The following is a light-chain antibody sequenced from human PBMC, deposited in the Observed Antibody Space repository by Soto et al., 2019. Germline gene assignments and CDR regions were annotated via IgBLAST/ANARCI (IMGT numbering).Light chain of an antibody. V-gene: IGKV1-5*03. CDR3: QHYNSYSEA. CDR1: QTISSW. Sequence: DIQMTQSPSTLSGSVGDRGTMTCRASQTISSWLAWYQQKPGKAPKLLIYKASTLKSGVPSRFSGSGSGTEFTLTISSLQPDDFATYYCQHYNSYSEAFGQGTKVDIK. CDR2: KAS. J-gene: IGKJ1*01.